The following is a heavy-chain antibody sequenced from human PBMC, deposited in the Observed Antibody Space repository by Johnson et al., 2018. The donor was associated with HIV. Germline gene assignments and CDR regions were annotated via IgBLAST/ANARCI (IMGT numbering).Heavy chain of an antibody. CDR1: GFTFSSSW. CDR2: ISGSGGST. D-gene: IGHD6-13*01. CDR3: AKVAVATAAGGVGLNI. V-gene: IGHV3-23*04. Sequence: VQLVESGGGVVRPGGSLRLSCAASGFTFSSSWMHWVCQAPEKGLEWVSAISGSGGSTYYADSVKGRFTISRDLSKNTLFLQMNSLRADDTAVYYCAKVAVATAAGGVGLNIWGPGTMVTVSS. J-gene: IGHJ3*02.